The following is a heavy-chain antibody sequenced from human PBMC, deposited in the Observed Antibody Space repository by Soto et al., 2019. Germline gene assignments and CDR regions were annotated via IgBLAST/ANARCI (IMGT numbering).Heavy chain of an antibody. D-gene: IGHD2-2*01. CDR2: ISGSGGST. J-gene: IGHJ1*01. CDR1: GFTFSSYA. CDR3: ASDIVLVPAAQGSSEANTEYFQH. V-gene: IGHV3-23*01. Sequence: PGGSLRLSCAASGFTFSSYAMSWVRQAPGKGLEWVSAISGSGGSTYYADSVKGRFTISRDTSKNTLYLQMNSLRAEDTAVYYCASDIVLVPAAQGSSEANTEYFQHWGQGTLVTVSS.